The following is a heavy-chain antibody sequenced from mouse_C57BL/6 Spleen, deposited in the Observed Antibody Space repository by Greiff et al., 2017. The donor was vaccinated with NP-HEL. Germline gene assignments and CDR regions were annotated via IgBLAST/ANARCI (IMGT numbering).Heavy chain of an antibody. CDR3: ASQGVSYWYFDV. CDR2: IYPGSGST. J-gene: IGHJ1*03. V-gene: IGHV1-55*01. Sequence: QVQLQQSGAELVKPGASVKMSCKASGYTFTSYWITWVKQRPGQGLEWIGDIYPGSGSTNYNEKFKSKATLTVDTSSSTAYMQLSSLTSEDSAVYYCASQGVSYWYFDVWGTGTTVTVSS. CDR1: GYTFTSYW.